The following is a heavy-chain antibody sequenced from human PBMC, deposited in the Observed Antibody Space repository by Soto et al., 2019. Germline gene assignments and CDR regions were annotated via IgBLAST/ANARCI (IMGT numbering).Heavy chain of an antibody. J-gene: IGHJ4*02. V-gene: IGHV3-30*18. CDR3: AKGPRYSSSWFIDDY. CDR2: ISYDGSNK. Sequence: GWSLRLSCVASGFTFSTYGLHWVCQAPCTGLEWVAVISYDGSNKYYADSVKGRFTISRDNSKNTLYLQMNSLRAEDTAVYYCAKGPRYSSSWFIDDYWGQGTLLTVSS. D-gene: IGHD6-13*01. CDR1: GFTFSTYG.